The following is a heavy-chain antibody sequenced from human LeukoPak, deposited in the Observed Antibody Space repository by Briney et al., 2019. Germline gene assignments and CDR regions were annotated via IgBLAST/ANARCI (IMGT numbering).Heavy chain of an antibody. Sequence: GASVKVSCKASGYSFTSYGISWVRQAPGQGLEWMGWISAYNVNTNYAQKLQGRVTMTTDTSTSTAYMELRSLRSDDTAVYYCARGDYYAGGGRNWFDPWSQGTLVTVSS. CDR2: ISAYNVNT. CDR1: GYSFTSYG. J-gene: IGHJ5*02. D-gene: IGHD3-10*02. CDR3: ARGDYYAGGGRNWFDP. V-gene: IGHV1-18*01.